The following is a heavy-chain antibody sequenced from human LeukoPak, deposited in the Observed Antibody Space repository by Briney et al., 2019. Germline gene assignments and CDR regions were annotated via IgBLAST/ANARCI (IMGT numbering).Heavy chain of an antibody. CDR1: VGSIRSYY. V-gene: IGHV4-59*01. CDR3: AGHYDSGFDF. J-gene: IGHJ4*02. CDR2: IYYSGST. D-gene: IGHD3-10*01. Sequence: SETLSLTCTVSVGSIRSYYWSWIRQPPGKGLEWIGYIYYSGSTNYNPSLKSRVTISIDTSKNQFSLKLSSVTAADTAMYYCAGHYDSGFDFWGQGTLVTVSS.